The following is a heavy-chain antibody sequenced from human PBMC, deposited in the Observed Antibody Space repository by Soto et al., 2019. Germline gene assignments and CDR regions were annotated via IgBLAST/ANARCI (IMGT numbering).Heavy chain of an antibody. Sequence: EVQLLESGGGLVQPGGSLRLSCAASGFTFSSYAMSWVRQAPGKGLEWVSAISGSGGSTYYADAVKGRFTISRDNSKNTLYLQMNSLRAEDTAVYYCASTYCSGGSCYSYYYYYSGMDVWGQGTTVTVSS. V-gene: IGHV3-23*01. CDR3: ASTYCSGGSCYSYYYYYSGMDV. J-gene: IGHJ6*02. CDR1: GFTFSSYA. D-gene: IGHD2-15*01. CDR2: ISGSGGST.